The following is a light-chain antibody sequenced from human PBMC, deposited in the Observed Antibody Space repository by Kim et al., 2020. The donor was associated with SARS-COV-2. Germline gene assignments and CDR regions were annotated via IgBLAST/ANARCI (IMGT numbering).Light chain of an antibody. CDR2: ATS. CDR3: HQYGNSPLT. CDR1: QSGNSIY. V-gene: IGKV3-20*01. Sequence: SPRENATLPCRARQSGNSIYLALYQQKPGQTPRLLIYATSNRATGIPDRFSGSGSGTDFTLTISRLEPEDFAVYYCHQYGNSPLTFGGGTKVDIK. J-gene: IGKJ4*01.